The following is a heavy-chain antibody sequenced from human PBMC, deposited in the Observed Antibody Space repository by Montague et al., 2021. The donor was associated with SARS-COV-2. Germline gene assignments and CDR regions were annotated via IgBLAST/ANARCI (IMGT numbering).Heavy chain of an antibody. CDR1: GEFFSRYY. V-gene: IGHV4-34*01. D-gene: IGHD2-2*02. CDR3: ARLGDGIVPSPILGLGPYYSFYYMDV. Sequence: SETLSLTCAVFGEFFSRYYWSWIRQPPGKGLEWIGEISQSGNTKYNPSLQSRVSISLDTSRNQFSLKVSSVTAADTAIYYCARLGDGIVPSPILGLGPYYSFYYMDVWGKGTTVTVSS. J-gene: IGHJ6*03. CDR2: ISQSGNT.